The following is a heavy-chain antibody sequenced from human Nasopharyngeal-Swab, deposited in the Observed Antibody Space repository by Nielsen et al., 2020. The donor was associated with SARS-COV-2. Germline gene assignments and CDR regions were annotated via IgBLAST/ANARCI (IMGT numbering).Heavy chain of an antibody. CDR1: GASITSHY. CDR2: SFYSEIT. D-gene: IGHD2-15*01. CDR3: ARLEGGWLDY. Sequence: SETLSLTCTVSGASITSHYWTWIRQPPGKGLEWVADSFYSEITDANPSLRSRVTISLDTSKNQISLRLNSVTAADTAVYYCARLEGGWLDYWGQGTLVTVSS. V-gene: IGHV4-59*11. J-gene: IGHJ4*02.